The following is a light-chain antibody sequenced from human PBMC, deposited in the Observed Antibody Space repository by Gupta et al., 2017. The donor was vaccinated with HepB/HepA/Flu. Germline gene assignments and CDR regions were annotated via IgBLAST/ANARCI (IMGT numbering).Light chain of an antibody. CDR2: DNN. CDR1: SSNIGNNY. J-gene: IGLJ3*02. CDR3: GTWDSSLSAPV. V-gene: IGLV1-51*01. Sequence: QSVLTQPPSVSAAPGQKVTISCSGSSSNIGNNYVSWYQQLPGTAPKLLIHDNNKRPSGIPDRLSASKSGTSATLCITGLQTGDEADYYCGTWDSSLSAPVFGGGTKLTVL.